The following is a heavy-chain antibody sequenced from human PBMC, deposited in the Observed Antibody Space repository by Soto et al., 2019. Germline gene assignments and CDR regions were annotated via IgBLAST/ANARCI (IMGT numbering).Heavy chain of an antibody. V-gene: IGHV3-48*04. D-gene: IGHD6-25*01. CDR3: ARDTGIAAAGMDY. Sequence: EVQLVESGGGLIQPGGSLRLSCAASGFSFNTYAMNWVRQAPGKGLEWISYISSSSSRIYYADSVKGRFTLSRDNAKNSLYLQMNSLGAEDASVYSCARDTGIAAAGMDYWGQGTLVTVSS. CDR2: ISSSSSRI. J-gene: IGHJ4*02. CDR1: GFSFNTYA.